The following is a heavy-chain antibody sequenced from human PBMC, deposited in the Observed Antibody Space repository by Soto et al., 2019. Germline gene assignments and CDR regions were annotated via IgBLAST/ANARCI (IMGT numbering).Heavy chain of an antibody. Sequence: PXESLSLSCAASGFTFSSNYMSWVRQAPGKGLEWVSVIYSGGSTYYADSVKGRFTISRDNSKNTLYLQMNSLRAEDTAVYYCARNRAELLWFGELSGTLPYYYYYGMDVWGQGTTVTVSS. CDR2: IYSGGST. CDR1: GFTFSSNY. J-gene: IGHJ6*02. CDR3: ARNRAELLWFGELSGTLPYYYYYGMDV. V-gene: IGHV3-53*01. D-gene: IGHD3-10*01.